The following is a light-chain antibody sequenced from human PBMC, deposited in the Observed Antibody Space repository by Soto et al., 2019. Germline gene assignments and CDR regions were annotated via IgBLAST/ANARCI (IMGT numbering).Light chain of an antibody. CDR2: SNN. V-gene: IGLV1-44*01. Sequence: QSALAQPPSASGTPGQRVTISCSGSSSNIGSNTVNWYQQPPGTAPKLLIYSNNQRPSGVPDRFSGSKSGTSASLAISGLQSEDEADYYCAAWDDSLNGYVFGTGTKVTV. J-gene: IGLJ1*01. CDR1: SSNIGSNT. CDR3: AAWDDSLNGYV.